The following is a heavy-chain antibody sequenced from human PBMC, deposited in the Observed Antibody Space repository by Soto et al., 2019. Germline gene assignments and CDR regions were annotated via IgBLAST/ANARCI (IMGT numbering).Heavy chain of an antibody. CDR3: ARVGHYYYGMDV. D-gene: IGHD3-3*01. J-gene: IGHJ6*02. V-gene: IGHV1-8*01. Sequence: ASVKVSCKASGYTFTSYDINWVRQATGQGLEWMGWMNPNSANTKYSQKFQGRVTITRDTSASTVYMELSSLSSEDTAVYYCARVGHYYYGMDVWGQGTTVTVSS. CDR2: MNPNSANT. CDR1: GYTFTSYD.